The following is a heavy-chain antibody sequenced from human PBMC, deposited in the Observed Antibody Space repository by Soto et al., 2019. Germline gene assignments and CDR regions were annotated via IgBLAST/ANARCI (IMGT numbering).Heavy chain of an antibody. V-gene: IGHV1-69*01. CDR3: ARDGEGASTYDAFDI. CDR1: GGTFSSYA. CDR2: IIPIFGTA. J-gene: IGHJ3*02. Sequence: QVQLVQSGAEVKKPGSSVKVSCKASGGTFSSYAISWVRQAPGQGLEWMGGIIPIFGTANYAQKFQGRVTITADESTSTAYIELSSLRSEYTAVYYCARDGEGASTYDAFDIWGQGTMVTGSS. D-gene: IGHD1-26*01.